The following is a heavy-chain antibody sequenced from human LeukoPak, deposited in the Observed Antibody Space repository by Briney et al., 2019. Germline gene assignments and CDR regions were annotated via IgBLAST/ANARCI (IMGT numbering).Heavy chain of an antibody. CDR3: ARDPEHNPGWGSTYDY. V-gene: IGHV4-39*07. D-gene: IGHD1-1*01. CDR2: IYYSGST. CDR1: GGSISSGDYY. Sequence: PSETLSLTCTVSGGSISSGDYYWGWIRQPPGKGLEWIGSIYYSGSTYYNPSLKSRVTISVDTSKNQFSLKLSSVTAADTAVYYCARDPEHNPGWGSTYDYWGQGTLVTVSS. J-gene: IGHJ4*02.